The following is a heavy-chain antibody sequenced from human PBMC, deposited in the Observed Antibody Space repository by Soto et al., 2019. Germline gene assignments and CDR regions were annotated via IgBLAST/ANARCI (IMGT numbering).Heavy chain of an antibody. CDR2: ISGSGGST. Sequence: EVQLLEPGGGLVQPGGSLRLSCAASGFTFSSYAMSWVRQAPGKGLEWVSAISGSGGSTYYADSVKGRFTISRDNSKNTLYLQMNSLRAEDTAVYYCAAFGEYYDFWSGYYWGQGTLVTVSS. J-gene: IGHJ4*02. V-gene: IGHV3-23*01. CDR3: AAFGEYYDFWSGYY. CDR1: GFTFSSYA. D-gene: IGHD3-3*01.